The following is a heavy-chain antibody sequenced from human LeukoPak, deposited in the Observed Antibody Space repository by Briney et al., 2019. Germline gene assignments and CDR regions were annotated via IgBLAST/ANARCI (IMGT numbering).Heavy chain of an antibody. CDR1: GGTFSSYA. D-gene: IGHD5-18*01. CDR2: IIPIFGTA. V-gene: IGHV1-69*05. J-gene: IGHJ4*02. Sequence: SVKVSCKASGGTFSSYAISWVRQAPGQGLEWMGRIIPIFGTANYAQKFQGRVTITTDESTSTAYMELSSLRSEDTAVYYCARAHYATAMARFDYWGQGTLVTVSS. CDR3: ARAHYATAMARFDY.